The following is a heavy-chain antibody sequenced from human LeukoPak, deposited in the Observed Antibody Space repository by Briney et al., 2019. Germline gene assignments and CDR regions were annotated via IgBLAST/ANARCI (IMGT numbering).Heavy chain of an antibody. D-gene: IGHD3-10*01. J-gene: IGHJ4*02. CDR1: GGSISSYY. V-gene: IGHV4-4*07. Sequence: SETLSLTCTVSGGSISSYYWSWIRQPAGKGLEWIGRIYMTGSTDYNPSLKSRVAMSIDTSKNQFSLKLSSVTAADTAVYHCARVRFGDTPKDNYLDSWGQGMLVTVSS. CDR2: IYMTGST. CDR3: ARVRFGDTPKDNYLDS.